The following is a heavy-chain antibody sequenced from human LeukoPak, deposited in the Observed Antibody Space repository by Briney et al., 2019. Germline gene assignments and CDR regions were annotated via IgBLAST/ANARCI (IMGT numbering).Heavy chain of an antibody. Sequence: SETLSLTCAVYGGSFSGYYCSCFRRPPRKERQWLGEINHSGSTNYNPSLKSRVTIAVVTSKTQFSLKLSSVTAANTAVYYCAKGNTAAAGKVYFDYWGQGTLVTVSS. CDR3: AKGNTAAAGKVYFDY. D-gene: IGHD6-13*01. V-gene: IGHV4-34*01. CDR1: GGSFSGYY. J-gene: IGHJ4*02. CDR2: INHSGST.